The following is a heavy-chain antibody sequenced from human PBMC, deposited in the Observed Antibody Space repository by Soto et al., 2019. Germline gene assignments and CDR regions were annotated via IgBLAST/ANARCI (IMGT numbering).Heavy chain of an antibody. CDR3: AKAGDPNWDRKYTITFPFDY. V-gene: IGHV3-23*01. D-gene: IGHD3-16*01. CDR2: ISVSGGTT. CDR1: GFTFSNYA. Sequence: AGGSLRLSCAASGFTFSNYAMSWVRQAPGRGLEWVSGISVSGGTTYYADSVKGRFTISRDNSKNTLYLQMNSLRAEDTAVYYCAKAGDPNWDRKYTITFPFDYWGQGTLVTVSS. J-gene: IGHJ4*02.